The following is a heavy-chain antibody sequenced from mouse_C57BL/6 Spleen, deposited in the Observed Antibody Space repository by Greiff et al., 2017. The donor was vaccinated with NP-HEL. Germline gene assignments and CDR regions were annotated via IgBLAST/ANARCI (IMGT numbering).Heavy chain of an antibody. V-gene: IGHV1-26*01. CDR1: GYTFTDYY. CDR2: INPNNGGT. Sequence: VQLQQSGPELVKPGASVKISCKASGYTFTDYYMNWVKQSHGKSLEWIGDINPNNGGTSYNQKFKGKATLTVDKSSSTAYMELRSLTSEDSAVYYCARTTVAYYAMDYWGQGTSVTVSS. D-gene: IGHD1-1*01. CDR3: ARTTVAYYAMDY. J-gene: IGHJ4*01.